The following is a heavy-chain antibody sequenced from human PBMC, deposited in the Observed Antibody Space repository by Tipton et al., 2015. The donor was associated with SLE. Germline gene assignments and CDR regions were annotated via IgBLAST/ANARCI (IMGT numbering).Heavy chain of an antibody. V-gene: IGHV4-34*01. CDR1: GGSFSGYY. Sequence: TLSLTCAVYGGSFSGYYWSWIHQPPGKGLEWIGEINHSGSTNYNPSLKSRVTISVDTSKNQFSLKLSSVTAADTAVYYCARKYDFWSGYYGFDYWGQGTLVTVSS. CDR3: ARKYDFWSGYYGFDY. J-gene: IGHJ4*02. CDR2: INHSGST. D-gene: IGHD3-3*01.